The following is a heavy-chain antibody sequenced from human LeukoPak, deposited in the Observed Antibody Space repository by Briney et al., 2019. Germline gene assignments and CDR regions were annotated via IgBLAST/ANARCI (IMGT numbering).Heavy chain of an antibody. CDR1: GFTFSSYS. J-gene: IGHJ3*02. Sequence: PGGSLRLSCAASGFTFSSYSMNWVRQAPGKGLEWVSSISSSGTYIYYADSVKGRFTISRDNAKNSLYLQMNSLRAEDTAVYYCARWAAFDIWGQGTMVTVSS. V-gene: IGHV3-21*01. CDR3: ARWAAFDI. CDR2: ISSSGTYI.